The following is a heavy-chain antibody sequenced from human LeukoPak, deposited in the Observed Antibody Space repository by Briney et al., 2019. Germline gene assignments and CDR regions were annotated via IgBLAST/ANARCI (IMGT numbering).Heavy chain of an antibody. V-gene: IGHV4-30-4*01. Sequence: SQTLSLTCTVSGCSITSDDYYWVWIRQPPGKGLEWVGSIYYSGRIYYNPSLKSRVTLSVDTSKNLFSQKDSSVTAADAAVYFCARAIVVVPAAIDYWGQGTLVTVSS. J-gene: IGHJ4*02. D-gene: IGHD2-2*01. CDR2: IYYSGRI. CDR3: ARAIVVVPAAIDY. CDR1: GCSITSDDYY.